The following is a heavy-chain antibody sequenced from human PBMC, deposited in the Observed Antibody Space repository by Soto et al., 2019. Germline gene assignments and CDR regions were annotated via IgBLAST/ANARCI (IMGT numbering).Heavy chain of an antibody. V-gene: IGHV4-30-4*01. CDR1: GGSISSGDYY. J-gene: IGHJ5*02. CDR2: IYYSGST. CDR3: ARAQVVNNWFDP. D-gene: IGHD3-22*01. Sequence: PSETLSLTCTVSGGSISSGDYYWSWIRQPPEKGLEWIGYIYYSGSTYCNPSLKSRVTISVDTSKNQFSLKLSSVTAADTAVYYCARAQVVNNWFDPWGQGTLVTVSS.